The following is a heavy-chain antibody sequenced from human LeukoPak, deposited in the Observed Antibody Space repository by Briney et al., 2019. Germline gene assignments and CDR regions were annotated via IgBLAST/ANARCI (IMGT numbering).Heavy chain of an antibody. V-gene: IGHV4-30-2*01. Sequence: SQTLSLTCAVSGGSISSGGYSWSWIRQPPGKGLEWIGYIYHSGSTYYNPSLKSRVTISVDRSKNQFSLKLSSVTAADTAVYYCARAYGSGSYRFDYWGQGTLVTVSS. CDR3: ARAYGSGSYRFDY. J-gene: IGHJ4*02. CDR1: GGSISSGGYS. D-gene: IGHD3-10*01. CDR2: IYHSGST.